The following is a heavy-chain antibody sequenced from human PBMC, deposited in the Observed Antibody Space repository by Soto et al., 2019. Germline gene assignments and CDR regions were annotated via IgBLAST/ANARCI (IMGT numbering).Heavy chain of an antibody. CDR1: GSTFSSYA. CDR2: IIPIFGTA. Sequence: AVKVSCKASGSTFSSYAISWVRQAPGQGLEWMGGIIPIFGTANYAQKFQGRVTITADKSTSTAYMELSSLRSDDTAVYYCARDDSSGPGRFDPWGQGTLVTVSS. J-gene: IGHJ5*02. CDR3: ARDDSSGPGRFDP. V-gene: IGHV1-69*06. D-gene: IGHD3-22*01.